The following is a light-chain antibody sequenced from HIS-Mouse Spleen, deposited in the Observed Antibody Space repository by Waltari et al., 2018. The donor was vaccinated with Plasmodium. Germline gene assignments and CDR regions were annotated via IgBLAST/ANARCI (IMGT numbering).Light chain of an antibody. V-gene: IGLV3-1*01. Sequence: SYELTQPPSVSVSPGQTASITCSGDKLGDKYACWYQQKPGQSPVLGIYQDSKRPSGSPERVSGSNSGKTATLTISGTQAMDEADYYCQAWDSSTVVFGVGTKLTVL. CDR2: QDS. CDR1: KLGDKY. J-gene: IGLJ2*01. CDR3: QAWDSSTVV.